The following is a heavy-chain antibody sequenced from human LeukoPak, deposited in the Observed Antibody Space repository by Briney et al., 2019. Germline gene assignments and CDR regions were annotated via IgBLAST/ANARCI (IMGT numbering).Heavy chain of an antibody. V-gene: IGHV4-34*01. CDR2: INHSRST. CDR1: GVSFSGYY. D-gene: IGHD3-16*01. CDR3: ATFRGNRGGFDY. Sequence: SETLSLTCAVYGVSFSGYYWSWIRQPPGKGLEWIGEINHSRSTNYNPSLKSRVTISVDTSKNQFSLKLSSVTAADTAVYYCATFRGNRGGFDYWGQGTLVTVSS. J-gene: IGHJ4*02.